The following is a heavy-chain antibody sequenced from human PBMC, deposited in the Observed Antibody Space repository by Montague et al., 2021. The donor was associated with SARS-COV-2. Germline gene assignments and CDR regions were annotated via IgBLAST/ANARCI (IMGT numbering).Heavy chain of an antibody. CDR3: ARLGFVELWLNLGWFDP. J-gene: IGHJ5*02. CDR1: GGSIISTTSN. V-gene: IGHV4-39*01. Sequence: SETLSLTCTVSGGSIISTTSNWGWIRQPPGKGLEWIGTVYYSGSTNYNPSLKSRVTMPVDTSKNQFSLELRSVTAADTAVYYCARLGFVELWLNLGWFDPWGQGTLVTVSS. D-gene: IGHD3-16*02. CDR2: VYYSGST.